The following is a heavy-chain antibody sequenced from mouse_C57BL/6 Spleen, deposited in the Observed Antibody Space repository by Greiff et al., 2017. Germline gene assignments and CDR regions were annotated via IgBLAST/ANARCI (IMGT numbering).Heavy chain of an antibody. D-gene: IGHD3-2*02. CDR3: ARGGSGYQFAY. J-gene: IGHJ3*01. CDR1: GYAFSSYW. V-gene: IGHV1-80*01. Sequence: VHLVESGAELVKPGASVKISCKASGYAFSSYWMNWVKQRPGKGLEWIGQIYPGDGDTNYNGKFKGKATLTADKSSSTAYMQLSSLTSEDSAVYFCARGGSGYQFAYWGQGTLVTVSA. CDR2: IYPGDGDT.